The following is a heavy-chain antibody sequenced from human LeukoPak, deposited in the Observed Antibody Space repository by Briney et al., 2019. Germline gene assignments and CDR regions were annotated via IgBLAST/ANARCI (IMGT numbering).Heavy chain of an antibody. V-gene: IGHV3-20*04. CDR2: INWDGGST. CDR3: AREKNYYDSRGYYYANRFDY. J-gene: IGHJ4*02. D-gene: IGHD3-22*01. Sequence: PGGSLRLSCAASGFTSDDYGMRWVRQAPGKGLEWVSGINWDGGSTDYADSVKGRFTISRDNAKNSLYLQMNSLRAEDTALYYCAREKNYYDSRGYYYANRFDYWGQRTLVTVSS. CDR1: GFTSDDYG.